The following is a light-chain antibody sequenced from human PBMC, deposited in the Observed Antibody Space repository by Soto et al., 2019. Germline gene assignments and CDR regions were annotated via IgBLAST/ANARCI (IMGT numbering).Light chain of an antibody. V-gene: IGKV1-39*01. CDR3: QQSYSTPFT. CDR1: QSISSY. Sequence: DIQMTQSPSSLSASVGDRVTITCRASQSISSYLNWYQQKPGKAPKLLIYAASSLQSGVPSRFSGSGSGTDFTLTISSLQPEDFATYYCQQSYSTPFTFGPRTKVDIX. J-gene: IGKJ3*01. CDR2: AAS.